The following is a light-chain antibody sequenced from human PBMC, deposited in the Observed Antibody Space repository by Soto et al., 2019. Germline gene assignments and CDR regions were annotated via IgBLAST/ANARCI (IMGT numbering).Light chain of an antibody. CDR3: AAWDDSLNANWV. V-gene: IGLV1-44*01. CDR1: SSNIGSNT. CDR2: SNN. J-gene: IGLJ3*02. Sequence: QSALTQPPSASGTPGQRVTISCSGSSSNIGSNTVNWFQQLPGTAPKLLIFSNNQRPSGVPDRFSGSKSGTSASLAISGLQSEDEADYYCAAWDDSLNANWVFGGGTKVTVL.